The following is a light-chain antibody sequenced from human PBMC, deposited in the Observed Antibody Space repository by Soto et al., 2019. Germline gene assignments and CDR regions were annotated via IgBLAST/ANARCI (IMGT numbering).Light chain of an antibody. J-gene: IGKJ2*01. V-gene: IGKV3-11*01. CDR3: QHRSSWPT. CDR2: DTS. Sequence: EIVLTQSPATLSLSPGDRATLSCRASQSVNSYLAWYQQKCGQAPRLLIYDTSNRASGIPDRFSGSGSGTDFTLTSSSLEPEDFAVYYCQHRSSWPTFGQGTRLEIK. CDR1: QSVNSY.